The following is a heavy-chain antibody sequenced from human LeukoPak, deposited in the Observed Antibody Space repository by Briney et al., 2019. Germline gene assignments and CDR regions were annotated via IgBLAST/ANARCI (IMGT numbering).Heavy chain of an antibody. Sequence: ASVKVSCKASGYTFTSYYMHWVRQAPGQGLEWMGIINPSGGSTSYAQKFQGRVTMTRDTSTSTVYMELSSLRSEDTAVYYCARDYYDSSGPEPVRHMDVWGKGTTVTVSS. CDR1: GYTFTSYY. CDR2: INPSGGST. CDR3: ARDYYDSSGPEPVRHMDV. D-gene: IGHD3-22*01. V-gene: IGHV1-46*01. J-gene: IGHJ6*03.